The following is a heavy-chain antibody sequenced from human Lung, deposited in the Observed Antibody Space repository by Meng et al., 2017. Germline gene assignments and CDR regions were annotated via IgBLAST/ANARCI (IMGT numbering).Heavy chain of an antibody. Sequence: QWQLQRWAAGLLKPSGTLSLTCVVSGGSFSDYYWSWIRQPPGKGLEWIGEINHSGSTNYNPSLESRATISVDTSQNNLSLKLSSVTAADSAVYYCARGPTTMAHDFDYWGQGTLVTVSS. J-gene: IGHJ4*02. CDR2: INHSGST. D-gene: IGHD4-11*01. CDR3: ARGPTTMAHDFDY. CDR1: GGSFSDYY. V-gene: IGHV4-34*01.